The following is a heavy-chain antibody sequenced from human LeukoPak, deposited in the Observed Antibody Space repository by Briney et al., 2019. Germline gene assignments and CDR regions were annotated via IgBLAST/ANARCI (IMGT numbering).Heavy chain of an antibody. J-gene: IGHJ4*02. V-gene: IGHV3-21*01. Sequence: GGSLRLSCAASGFTFSSYEMNWVRQAPGKGLEWVSSISSSSSYIYYADSVKGRFTISRDNAKNSLYLQMDSLRAEDTAVYYCARDVGDIVVVPAGVDYWGQGTLVTVSS. CDR3: ARDVGDIVVVPAGVDY. D-gene: IGHD2-2*01. CDR2: ISSSSSYI. CDR1: GFTFSSYE.